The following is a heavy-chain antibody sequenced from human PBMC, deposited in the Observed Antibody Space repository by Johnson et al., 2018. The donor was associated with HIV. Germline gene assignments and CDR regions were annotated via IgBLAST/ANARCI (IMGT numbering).Heavy chain of an antibody. J-gene: IGHJ3*02. D-gene: IGHD1-1*01. V-gene: IGHV3-30-3*01. Sequence: QMQLVESGGGVAQPGRSLRLSCAASGFTFSFYAMHWVRQAPGKGLEWVALILYDGSNKYYADSVKGRFTISRDNSNLYLEMNSLRVEDTAVYYCARGGYELFLNNAFDIWGQGTMVTVSS. CDR1: GFTFSFYA. CDR2: ILYDGSNK. CDR3: ARGGYELFLNNAFDI.